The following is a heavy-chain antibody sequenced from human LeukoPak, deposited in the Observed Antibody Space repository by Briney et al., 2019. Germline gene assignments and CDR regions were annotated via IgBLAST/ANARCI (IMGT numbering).Heavy chain of an antibody. V-gene: IGHV4-39*01. CDR1: GGSVSSSSYY. CDR3: ARRGGSGRSFDY. Sequence: SETLSLTCTVSGGSVSSSSYYWGWIRQPPGKGLGWVGCIYNSGSTYYDPSLKSRVTISVDTTKNQVSLKVNSVTAADTAVYYCARRGGSGRSFDYWGQGTLVTVSS. J-gene: IGHJ4*02. CDR2: IYNSGST. D-gene: IGHD6-25*01.